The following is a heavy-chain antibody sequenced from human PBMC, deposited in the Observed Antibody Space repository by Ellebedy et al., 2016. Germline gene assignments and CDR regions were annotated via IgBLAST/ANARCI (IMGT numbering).Heavy chain of an antibody. CDR2: VFYSGST. D-gene: IGHD3-10*01. V-gene: IGHV4-59*08. J-gene: IGHJ5*02. CDR3: ARHRGVIKSGAFDP. Sequence: SETLSLTCTVSGDSISSYYWSWIRQPPGKRLEWIGYVFYSGSTNYNPSLKSRVTISVDTSKNQFSLTLSSVTAADTAVYYCARHRGVIKSGAFDPWGQGALVTVSS. CDR1: GDSISSYY.